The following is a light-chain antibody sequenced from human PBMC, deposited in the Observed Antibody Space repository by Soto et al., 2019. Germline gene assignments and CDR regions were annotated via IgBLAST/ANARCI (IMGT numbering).Light chain of an antibody. CDR2: AAS. Sequence: AIRMTQSPSSLSASTGDRVTITCRASQGISSYLAWYQQKPGKAPKLLIYAASTLQSGVPSRFSGSGSGTDFTLTISCLQSEDFATYYCQQSYITPLYTFGQGTKLEIK. V-gene: IGKV1-8*01. CDR1: QGISSY. J-gene: IGKJ2*01. CDR3: QQSYITPLYT.